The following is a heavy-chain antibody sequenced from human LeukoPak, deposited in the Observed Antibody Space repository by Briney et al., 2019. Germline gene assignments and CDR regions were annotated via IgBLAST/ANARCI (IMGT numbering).Heavy chain of an antibody. Sequence: GASVKVSCKASGYSISWVRQAPGKGFEWMGWVSPSHTTRVYAQEFQGRVTMTADTNTNTVSMELRSLRFDDTAVYFCARDYILPLETDNGDGFAIWGQGTVVTVSS. CDR2: VSPSHTTR. D-gene: IGHD3-3*02. V-gene: IGHV1-18*01. CDR3: ARDYILPLETDNGDGFAI. CDR1: GYS. J-gene: IGHJ3*02.